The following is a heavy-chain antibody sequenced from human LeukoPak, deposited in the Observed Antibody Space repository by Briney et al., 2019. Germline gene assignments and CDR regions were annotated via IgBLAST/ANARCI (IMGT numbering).Heavy chain of an antibody. Sequence: GRSLRLSCAASGFTFSSYGMHWVRQAPGKGLEWVAVISYDGSNKYYADSVKGRFTVSRDNSKNTLYLQMNSLRAEDTAVYYCAKRGSAYYYYYMDVWGKGTTVTISS. V-gene: IGHV3-30*18. CDR2: ISYDGSNK. CDR3: AKRGSAYYYYYMDV. J-gene: IGHJ6*03. CDR1: GFTFSSYG.